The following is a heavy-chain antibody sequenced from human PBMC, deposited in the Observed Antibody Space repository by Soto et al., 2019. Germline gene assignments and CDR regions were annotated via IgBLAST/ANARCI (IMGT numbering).Heavy chain of an antibody. J-gene: IGHJ6*02. V-gene: IGHV3-48*03. CDR3: ARCPPDIAAAGPDYYYYGMDV. CDR1: GFTFSSYE. D-gene: IGHD6-13*01. CDR2: ISSSGSTI. Sequence: GSLRLSCAASGFTFSSYEMNWVRQAPGKGLEWVSYISSSGSTIYYADSVKGRFTISRDNAKNSLYLQMNSLRAEDTAVYYCARCPPDIAAAGPDYYYYGMDVWGQGTTVTVSS.